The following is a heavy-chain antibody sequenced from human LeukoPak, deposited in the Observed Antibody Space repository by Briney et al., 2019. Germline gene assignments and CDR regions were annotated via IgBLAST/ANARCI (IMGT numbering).Heavy chain of an antibody. J-gene: IGHJ4*02. V-gene: IGHV3-7*01. D-gene: IGHD1-26*01. CDR2: IEQVGSEI. CDR1: GFTFSNYN. Sequence: GGSLRLSCAASGFTFSNYNMNWVRQAPGKGLEWVANIEQVGSEIYYVDSVKGRFTISRDNAKNSLYLQMNSLRAEDTAVYYCARDKVVGPTQFDYWGQGALVTVSS. CDR3: ARDKVVGPTQFDY.